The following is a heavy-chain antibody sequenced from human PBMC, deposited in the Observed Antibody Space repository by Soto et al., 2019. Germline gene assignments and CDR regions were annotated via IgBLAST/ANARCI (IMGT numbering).Heavy chain of an antibody. CDR3: AGVEPLVRGLRWSAP. CDR2: MYHSGST. J-gene: IGHJ5*02. V-gene: IGHV4-59*01. CDR1: GGSISGFY. Sequence: PSETLSLTCTVSGGSISGFYWSCTRQPPGKGLEWIGYMYHSGSTNYNPSLKSRVTISVDTSKNQFSLKLSSVTAADTAVYFFAGVEPLVRGLRWSAPWGQGTLVPVSP. D-gene: IGHD3-10*01.